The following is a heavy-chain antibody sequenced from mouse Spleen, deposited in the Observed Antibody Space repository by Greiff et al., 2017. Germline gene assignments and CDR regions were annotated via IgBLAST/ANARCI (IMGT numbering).Heavy chain of an antibody. J-gene: IGHJ2*01. CDR1: GYTFTSYW. Sequence: QVQLQQPGAELVRPGTSVKLSCKASGYTFTSYWMHWVKQRPGQGLEWIGVIDPSDSYTKYNQKFKGKATLTVDTSSSTAYMQLSSLTSEDSAVCYSARSPAGWGSGYWGQGTTRTGPS. CDR3: ARSPAGWGSGY. V-gene: IGHV1-59*01. D-gene: IGHD3-1*01. CDR2: IDPSDSYT.